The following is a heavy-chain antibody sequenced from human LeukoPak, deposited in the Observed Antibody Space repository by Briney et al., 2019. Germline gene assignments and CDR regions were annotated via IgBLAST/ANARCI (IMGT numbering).Heavy chain of an antibody. CDR3: AKGPSHYGDYYFDY. V-gene: IGHV3-23*01. CDR1: GFTFSSYP. D-gene: IGHD4-17*01. J-gene: IGHJ4*02. Sequence: TGGSLRLSCAASGFTFSSYPMSWVRQAPGKGLEWVSAISGSGGSTYYADSVKGRFTISRDNSKNTLYLQMNSLRAEDTAVYYRAKGPSHYGDYYFDYWGQGTLVTASS. CDR2: ISGSGGST.